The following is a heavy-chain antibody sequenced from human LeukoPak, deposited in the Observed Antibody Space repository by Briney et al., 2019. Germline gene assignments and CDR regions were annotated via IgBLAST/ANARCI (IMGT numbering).Heavy chain of an antibody. CDR2: ITPSDGA. V-gene: IGHV1-2*02. CDR3: ARDRYGDGFAHFDY. J-gene: IGHJ4*02. Sequence: GASVKVSCKSSGYTFTAYAMHWVRQAPGQGLEWMGWITPSDGANYAQKFQGRVTMTRDTSMSTAYMDLNRLTPDDTAVYFCARDRYGDGFAHFDYWGQGTLVTVSS. CDR1: GYTFTAYA. D-gene: IGHD5-24*01.